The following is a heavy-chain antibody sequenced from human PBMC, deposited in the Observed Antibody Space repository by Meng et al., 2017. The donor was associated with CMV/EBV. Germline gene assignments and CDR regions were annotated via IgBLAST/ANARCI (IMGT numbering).Heavy chain of an antibody. CDR1: GFTFSSYS. D-gene: IGHD2-2*02. V-gene: IGHV3-21*04. Sequence: GGSLRLSCAASGFTFSSYSMNWVRQAPGKGLEWVSSISSSSSYIYYADSVKGRFTISRDNAKNSLYLQMNSLRAEDTALYYCVRGDMPAAVLGSFDLWGQGTMVTVSS. CDR3: VRGDMPAAVLGSFDL. CDR2: ISSSSSYI. J-gene: IGHJ3*01.